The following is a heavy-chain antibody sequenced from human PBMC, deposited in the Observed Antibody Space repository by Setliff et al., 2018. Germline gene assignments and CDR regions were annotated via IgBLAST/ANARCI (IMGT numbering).Heavy chain of an antibody. D-gene: IGHD3-3*01. V-gene: IGHV4-61*09. J-gene: IGHJ5*02. CDR1: GDSISSGSYY. CDR2: FHTGGST. CDR3: ARGDFWSGYSDNLNWFDP. Sequence: SETLSLTCTVSGDSISSGSYYWTWIRQPAGKGLEWIGHFHTGGSTNYNRSLRSRVSISVDTSKNQFSLKLSSVTAADTAVYYCARGDFWSGYSDNLNWFDPWGQGTLVTVSS.